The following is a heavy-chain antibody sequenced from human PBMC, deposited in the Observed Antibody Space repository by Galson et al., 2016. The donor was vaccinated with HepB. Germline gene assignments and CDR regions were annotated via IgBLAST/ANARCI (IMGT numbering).Heavy chain of an antibody. CDR2: IKQDGIEK. CDR3: VRDSGLCSGGSCYGDAFDI. J-gene: IGHJ3*02. V-gene: IGHV3-7*01. CDR1: GFTLSSYW. Sequence: SLRLSCAASGFTLSSYWMTWVRQAPGKGLEWVANIKQDGIEKYDADSVRGRFTISSDNTKDSLYLQMSDLRAEDTAVYYCVRDSGLCSGGSCYGDAFDIWGQGTMVTVSS. D-gene: IGHD2-15*01.